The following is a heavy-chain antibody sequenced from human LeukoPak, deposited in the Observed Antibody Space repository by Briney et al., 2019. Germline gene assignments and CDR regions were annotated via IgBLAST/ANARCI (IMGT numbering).Heavy chain of an antibody. J-gene: IGHJ4*02. Sequence: GGSLRLSCVASGFTFTNHWMSWVRQAPGKGLEWVAVISYDGSNKYYADSVKGRFTISRDNSKNTLYLQMNSLRAEDTAVYYCAREGEEWVTTSSNYFDYWGQGTLVSVSS. CDR2: ISYDGSNK. D-gene: IGHD4-17*01. CDR3: AREGEEWVTTSSNYFDY. CDR1: GFTFTNHW. V-gene: IGHV3-30*01.